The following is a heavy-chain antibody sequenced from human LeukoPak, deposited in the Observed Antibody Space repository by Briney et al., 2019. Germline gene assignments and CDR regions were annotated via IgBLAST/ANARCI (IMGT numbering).Heavy chain of an antibody. CDR3: ARVIDRVFNWFDP. D-gene: IGHD6-13*01. CDR1: GYIFTSYA. CDR2: INAGNGNT. Sequence: PLASVKVSCKASGYIFTSYAMHWVRQAPGQRLEWMGWINAGNGNTKYSQKFQGRVTITRDTSATTVYMELSSLRSEDTAVYYCARVIDRVFNWFDPWGQGTLVTVSS. V-gene: IGHV1-3*01. J-gene: IGHJ5*02.